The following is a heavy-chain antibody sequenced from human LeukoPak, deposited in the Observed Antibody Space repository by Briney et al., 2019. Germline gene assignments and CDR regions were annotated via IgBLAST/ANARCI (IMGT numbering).Heavy chain of an antibody. CDR3: ARDAVDTATYYFDY. V-gene: IGHV3-21*01. J-gene: IGHJ4*02. Sequence: GGSLRLSCAASGFTFSSYSMNWVRQAPGKGLEWVSSISSSSSYIYYADSVKGRFTISRDNAKNSLYLQMNSLRAEDTAVYYCARDAVDTATYYFDYWGQGTLVTVSS. D-gene: IGHD5-18*01. CDR2: ISSSSSYI. CDR1: GFTFSSYS.